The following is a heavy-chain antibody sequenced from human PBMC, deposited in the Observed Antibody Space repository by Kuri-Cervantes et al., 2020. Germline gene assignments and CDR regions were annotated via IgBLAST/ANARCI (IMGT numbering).Heavy chain of an antibody. J-gene: IGHJ3*02. CDR3: VSPERGGYSYGWAFDI. CDR2: INTNTGNP. CDR1: GGTFSSYA. D-gene: IGHD5-18*01. V-gene: IGHV7-4-1*02. Sequence: ASVKVSCKASGGTFSSYAISWVRQAPGQGLEWMGWINTNTGNPTYAQGFTGRFVFSLDTSVSTAYLQISSLKAEDTAVYYCVSPERGGYSYGWAFDIWGQGTMVTVSS.